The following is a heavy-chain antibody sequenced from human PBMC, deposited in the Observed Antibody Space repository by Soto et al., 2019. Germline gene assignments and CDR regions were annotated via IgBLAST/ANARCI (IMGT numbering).Heavy chain of an antibody. J-gene: IGHJ4*02. Sequence: EVQLSESGGGLVQPGGSLRLSCAASGFTFSDSAMSWVRLAPGKGLEWVSTINSGGGSTFYAGSVKGRLTVSRDNFQNVLQLQMSSLRPEDTALDCCARDSRSVEGLYRIRFDSWGQGALVTVSS. D-gene: IGHD3-3*01. V-gene: IGHV3-23*01. CDR3: ARDSRSVEGLYRIRFDS. CDR1: GFTFSDSA. CDR2: INSGGGST.